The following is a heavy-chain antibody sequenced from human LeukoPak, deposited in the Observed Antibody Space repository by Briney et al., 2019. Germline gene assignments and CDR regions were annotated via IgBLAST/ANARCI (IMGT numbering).Heavy chain of an antibody. Sequence: ASVKVSCKASGYTFTGYYMHWVRQAPGQGLEWMGWINPNSGGTNYAQKFQGRVTMTRDTSISTAYMELSRLRSDDTAVYYCARVDCSSTSCYAGGFDPWGQGTLVTVSS. J-gene: IGHJ5*02. CDR2: INPNSGGT. D-gene: IGHD2-2*01. V-gene: IGHV1-2*02. CDR3: ARVDCSSTSCYAGGFDP. CDR1: GYTFTGYY.